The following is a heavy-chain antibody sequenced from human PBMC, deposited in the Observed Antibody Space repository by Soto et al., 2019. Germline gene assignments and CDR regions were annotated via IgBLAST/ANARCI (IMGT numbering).Heavy chain of an antibody. J-gene: IGHJ6*02. V-gene: IGHV3-30*18. Sequence: QVQLVESGGGVVQPGRSLRLSCAASGFTFSSYGMHWVRQAPGKGLEWVAVISYDGSNKYYADSVEGRFTISRDNSKNTLYLQMSSLRAEDTAVYYCAKVHCSSTSCYPTYYYYYGMDVWGQGTTVTVSS. CDR2: ISYDGSNK. CDR3: AKVHCSSTSCYPTYYYYYGMDV. CDR1: GFTFSSYG. D-gene: IGHD2-2*01.